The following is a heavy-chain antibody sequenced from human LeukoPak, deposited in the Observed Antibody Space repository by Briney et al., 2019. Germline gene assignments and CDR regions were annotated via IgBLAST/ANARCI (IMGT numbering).Heavy chain of an antibody. J-gene: IGHJ4*02. V-gene: IGHV3-23*01. D-gene: IGHD2-8*01. CDR1: GFTFSNYA. CDR3: AKASRDIVLMVYVPY. CDR2: IGGSGGGT. Sequence: GGSLRLSCVASGFTFSNYAMSWVRQAPGKGLEWVSGIGGSGGGTFYADSVKGRFTVSRDNSKNTLYLQMNSLRAEDTAVYYCAKASRDIVLMVYVPYWGQGTLVTVSS.